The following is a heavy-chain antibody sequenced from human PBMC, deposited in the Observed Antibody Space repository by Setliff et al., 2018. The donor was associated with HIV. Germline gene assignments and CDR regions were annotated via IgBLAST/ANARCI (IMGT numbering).Heavy chain of an antibody. V-gene: IGHV4-31*03. D-gene: IGHD3-22*01. CDR3: ARASYSYDSTGYLY. CDR2: IYYSGST. Sequence: SETLSLTCTVSGGSISSGGYYWSWIRQHPGKGLEWIGYIYYSGSTDYNPSLKSRVIISVDPSKNQFSLKMNSVTAADTAVYYCARASYSYDSTGYLYWGQGTLVTVSS. J-gene: IGHJ4*02. CDR1: GGSISSGGYY.